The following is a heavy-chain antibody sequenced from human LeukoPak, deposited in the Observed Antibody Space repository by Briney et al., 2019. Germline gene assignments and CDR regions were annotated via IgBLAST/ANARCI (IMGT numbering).Heavy chain of an antibody. V-gene: IGHV3-72*01. CDR3: ARSHYQSSGYFDQDAFDI. J-gene: IGHJ3*02. D-gene: IGHD3-22*01. CDR1: GFTFSDHY. CDR2: TRNKVNSYTT. Sequence: PGGSLRLSCAASGFTFSDHYMDWVRQAPGEGLEWVGRTRNKVNSYTTEYAASVKGRFTISTDDSKNSLYLQMNSLRTEDTAVYYCARSHYQSSGYFDQDAFDIWGQGTMVAVSS.